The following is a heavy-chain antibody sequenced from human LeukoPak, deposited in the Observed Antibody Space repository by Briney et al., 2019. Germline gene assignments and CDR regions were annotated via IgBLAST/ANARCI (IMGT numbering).Heavy chain of an antibody. CDR2: FNHSGSP. V-gene: IGHV4-34*01. D-gene: IGHD4-17*01. CDR1: GGSFSGYY. J-gene: IGHJ3*02. Sequence: SETLSLTCAVYGGSFSGYYWSWIRQPPGKGLEWIGEFNHSGSPNYNPSLKSRVTISVDTSKNQFSLKLSSVTAADTAVYYCARSGTVTTWYAFDIWGQGTMVTVSS. CDR3: ARSGTVTTWYAFDI.